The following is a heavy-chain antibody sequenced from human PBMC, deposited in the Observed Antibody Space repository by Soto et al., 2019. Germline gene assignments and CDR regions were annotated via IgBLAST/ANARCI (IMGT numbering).Heavy chain of an antibody. V-gene: IGHV4-30-4*01. CDR2: SFSSGPT. D-gene: IGHD3-9*01. J-gene: IGHJ6*01. CDR1: GDSISSGNKY. Sequence: PWETLSLTCTVSGDSISSGNKYWSWIRQPPGKGLEWLGYSFSSGPTYHNPSLTGRLSTSLDTSPNQFSLKHNYGTDADTTVYYCARGPSPFDYYYAMDVWGQGTTVTVSS. CDR3: ARGPSPFDYYYAMDV.